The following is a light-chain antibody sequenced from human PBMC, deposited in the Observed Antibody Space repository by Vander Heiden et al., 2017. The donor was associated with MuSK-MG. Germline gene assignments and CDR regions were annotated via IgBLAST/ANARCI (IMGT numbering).Light chain of an antibody. CDR1: SSDVGGYNY. V-gene: IGLV2-8*01. CDR2: EVT. J-gene: IGLJ2*01. Sequence: QSALTQPPSASGSPGQSVTISCTGTSSDVGGYNYVSWFQQHPGKAPKLMIYEVTKRPSGVPDRFSGSKSGNTASLTVSGLQAEDEADYYCSSYAGNSNYVIFGGGTKLTGL. CDR3: SSYAGNSNYVI.